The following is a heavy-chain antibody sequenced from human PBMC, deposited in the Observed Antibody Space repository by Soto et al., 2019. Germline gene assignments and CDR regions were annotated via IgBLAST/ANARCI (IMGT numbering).Heavy chain of an antibody. D-gene: IGHD3-22*01. Sequence: SETLSLTCTVSGGSSISGGYYWSWIRQHPGKGLEWIGYIYYSGSTYYNPSLKSRVTISVDTSKNQFSLKLSSVTAADTAVYYCARTSGMIVDWGQGTLVTVSS. V-gene: IGHV4-31*03. CDR3: ARTSGMIVD. CDR1: GGSSISGGYY. CDR2: IYYSGST. J-gene: IGHJ4*02.